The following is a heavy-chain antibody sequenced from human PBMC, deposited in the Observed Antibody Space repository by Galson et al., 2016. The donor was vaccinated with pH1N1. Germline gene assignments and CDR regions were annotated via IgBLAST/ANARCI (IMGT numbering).Heavy chain of an antibody. CDR3: ARDSEYSGHEGFH. J-gene: IGHJ4*02. V-gene: IGHV3-30*04. D-gene: IGHD5-12*01. CDR1: GFTFTSYA. CDR2: ILYDGTNE. Sequence: SLRLPCAASGFTFTSYAMHWVRQAPGKGLEWVAVILYDGTNEYYADSVKGRFTISRDKTQSTAYLQMNSLRTEDTAVYYCARDSEYSGHEGFHWAQGTLVIVSS.